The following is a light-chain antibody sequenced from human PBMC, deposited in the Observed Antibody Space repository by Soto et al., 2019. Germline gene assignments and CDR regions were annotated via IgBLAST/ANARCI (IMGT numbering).Light chain of an antibody. CDR1: QSVSSGY. V-gene: IGKV3-20*01. CDR3: QQYGYSPIT. J-gene: IGKJ5*01. Sequence: EIVLTQSPGTLSLSPGERGPLSCRASQSVSSGYLAWYQQKPGRAPRLLIYGASTRATGIADRFSGSGSGTDFTLTISRLEPEDFALYYCQQYGYSPITFGQGTRLEIK. CDR2: GAS.